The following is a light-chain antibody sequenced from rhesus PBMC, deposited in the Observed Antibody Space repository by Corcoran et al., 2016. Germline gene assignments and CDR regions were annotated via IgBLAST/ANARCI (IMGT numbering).Light chain of an antibody. CDR1: QGISNW. CDR3: QQHDNSPYS. Sequence: DIQMTQSPSSLSASVGDRVTITCRASQGISNWLAWYQQNPGKAPKLLIYRASNLEKGFPSRFSGSGSGTDFTLTISSLQPEDIATYYCQQHDNSPYSFGQGTKVEIK. V-gene: IGKV1-69*01. J-gene: IGKJ2*01. CDR2: RAS.